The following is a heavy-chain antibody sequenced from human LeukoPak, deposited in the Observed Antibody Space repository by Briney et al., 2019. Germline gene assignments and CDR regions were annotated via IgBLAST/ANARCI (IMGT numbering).Heavy chain of an antibody. V-gene: IGHV3-15*05. J-gene: IGHJ4*02. CDR2: IRSKTAGGTA. D-gene: IGHD3-10*02. Sequence: IPGGSLRLSCTGSGFTFSDAWMSWVRQAPGKGLEWVGRIRSKTAGGTADYAAPLKGRFTISRNDSKNTLYLQMSSLNTEDTAVYYCTTYYDLRGHYITRHDHWGQGTLVTVSS. CDR3: TTYYDLRGHYITRHDH. CDR1: GFTFSDAW.